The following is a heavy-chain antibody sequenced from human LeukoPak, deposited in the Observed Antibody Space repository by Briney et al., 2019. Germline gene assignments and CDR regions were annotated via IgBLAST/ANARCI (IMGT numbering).Heavy chain of an antibody. V-gene: IGHV3-23*01. CDR2: ISGSGGST. Sequence: GGSLRLSCAASGFTFSSYAMSWVRQAPGKGLEWVSAISGSGGSTYYADSVKGRFTISRDNSKNTLCLQMNSLRAEDTAVYYCAKDRSTSPNYYDSSGTFDYWGQGTLVTVSS. CDR3: AKDRSTSPNYYDSSGTFDY. J-gene: IGHJ4*02. CDR1: GFTFSSYA. D-gene: IGHD3-22*01.